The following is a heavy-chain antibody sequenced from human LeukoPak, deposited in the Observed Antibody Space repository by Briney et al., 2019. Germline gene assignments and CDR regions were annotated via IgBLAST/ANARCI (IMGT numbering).Heavy chain of an antibody. CDR3: ARGLFGESYDY. J-gene: IGHJ4*02. CDR1: GYSISSGYY. CDR2: IYHSGST. D-gene: IGHD3-10*02. V-gene: IGHV4-38-2*01. Sequence: SETLSLTCAVSGYSISSGYYWGWIRQPPGKGLEWIGSIYHSGSTYYNPSLMSRVTISVDTSKNQFSLKLSSVTAADTAVYYCARGLFGESYDYWGQGTLVTVSS.